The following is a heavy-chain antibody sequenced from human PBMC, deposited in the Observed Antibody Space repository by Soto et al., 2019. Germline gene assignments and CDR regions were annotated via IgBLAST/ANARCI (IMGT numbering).Heavy chain of an antibody. V-gene: IGHV5-10-1*01. CDR2: IDPSDSYT. Sequence: GESLKISCKGSGYSFTSYWITWVRQMPGKGLEWMGRIDPSDSYTNYSPSFQGHVTISADKSISTAYLQWSSLKASDTAMYYCARQTQPHYYYSGMDVWGQGTTVTVSS. J-gene: IGHJ6*02. CDR1: GYSFTSYW. CDR3: ARQTQPHYYYSGMDV.